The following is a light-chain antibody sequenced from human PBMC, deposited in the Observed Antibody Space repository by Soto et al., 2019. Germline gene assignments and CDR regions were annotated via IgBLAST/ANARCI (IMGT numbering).Light chain of an antibody. CDR2: DAS. Sequence: EIVLTQSPATLSLSPGERATLSCGASQSVSSSYLAWYQQKPGLAPRLLIYDASSRATGIPDRFSGSGSGTDFTLTISRLEPEDFAVDYCQQYGSSVRTFGGGTKVEIK. J-gene: IGKJ4*01. V-gene: IGKV3D-20*01. CDR1: QSVSSSY. CDR3: QQYGSSVRT.